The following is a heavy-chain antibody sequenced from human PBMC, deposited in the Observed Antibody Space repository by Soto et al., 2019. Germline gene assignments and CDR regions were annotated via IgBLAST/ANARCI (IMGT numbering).Heavy chain of an antibody. Sequence: GESLKISCKGSGYSFTSYWIGWVRQMPGKGLEWMGIIYPGDSDTRYSPSFQGQVTISADKSISTAYLQWSSLKASDTAMYYCARQGGETLYYYYYMDVWGKGTTVTVSS. CDR3: ARQGGETLYYYYYMDV. V-gene: IGHV5-51*01. CDR1: GYSFTSYW. J-gene: IGHJ6*03. D-gene: IGHD1-26*01. CDR2: IYPGDSDT.